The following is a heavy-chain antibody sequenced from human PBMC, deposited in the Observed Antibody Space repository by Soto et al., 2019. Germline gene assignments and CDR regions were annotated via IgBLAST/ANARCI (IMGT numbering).Heavy chain of an antibody. CDR1: GYKFSAYW. D-gene: IGHD1-1*01. J-gene: IGHJ4*02. V-gene: IGHV5-51*01. CDR2: IYPGDFDT. Sequence: GESLKISCMTSGYKFSAYWIAWVRQRPGKGLEWMGIIYPGDFDTRYSPSFEGQVTISVDRSTNTAHLQWSSLKASDTAIYYCAGRPQKAYDPIDYWGQGTLVTVSS. CDR3: AGRPQKAYDPIDY.